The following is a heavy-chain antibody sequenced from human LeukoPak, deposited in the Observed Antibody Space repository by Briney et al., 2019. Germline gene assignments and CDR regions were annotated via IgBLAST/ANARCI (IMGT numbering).Heavy chain of an antibody. D-gene: IGHD3-10*01. CDR1: GFTFSSYA. CDR2: ISGSGGST. Sequence: PGGSLRLSCAASGFTFSSYAMSWVRQAPGKGLEWVSAISGSGGSTYYADSVKGRFTISRDNSKNTLYLQMNSLRAEDTAVYYCAKDRDYYGSGAAFDVWGQGTMVTVSS. V-gene: IGHV3-23*01. CDR3: AKDRDYYGSGAAFDV. J-gene: IGHJ3*01.